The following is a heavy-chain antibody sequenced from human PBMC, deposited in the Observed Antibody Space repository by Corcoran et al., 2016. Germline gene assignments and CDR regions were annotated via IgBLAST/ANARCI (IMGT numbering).Heavy chain of an antibody. D-gene: IGHD6-19*01. J-gene: IGHJ4*02. V-gene: IGHV3-48*04. Sequence: EVQLVESGGGLVQPGGSLRLSCAASGFTFSSYSMNWVRQAPGKGLEWVSYISSSSSTIYYADSVKGRFTISRDNAKNSLYLQMNSLRAEDTAVYYCARDRYRGSSGWYYYFDYWGQGTLVTVSS. CDR1: GFTFSSYS. CDR3: ARDRYRGSSGWYYYFDY. CDR2: ISSSSSTI.